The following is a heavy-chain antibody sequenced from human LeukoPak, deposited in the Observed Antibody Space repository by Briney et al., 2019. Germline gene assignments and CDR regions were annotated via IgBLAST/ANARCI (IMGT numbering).Heavy chain of an antibody. CDR2: IKQDGSEK. CDR3: AREDQPRGTFDY. V-gene: IGHV3-7*05. Sequence: PGGSLRLSCAASGFTFSNYGMSWVRQAPGKGLEWGAYIKQDGSEKYYVDSVKGRFTISRDNAKNSLYLQMNSLRAEDTALYYCAREDQPRGTFDYWGQGILVTVSS. CDR1: GFTFSNYG. J-gene: IGHJ4*02. D-gene: IGHD2-15*01.